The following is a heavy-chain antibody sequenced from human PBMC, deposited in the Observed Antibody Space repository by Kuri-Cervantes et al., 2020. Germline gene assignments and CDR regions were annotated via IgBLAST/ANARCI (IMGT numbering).Heavy chain of an antibody. CDR2: INPNSGGT. J-gene: IGHJ6*03. CDR1: GYTFTSYG. D-gene: IGHD5-12*01. Sequence: ASVKVSCKASGYTFTSYGISWVRQAPGQGLEWMGWINPNSGGTNYAQKFQGSVTMTRDTSISTAYMELSRLRSDDTAVYYCARAPLPSVATASGCMDVWGKGTTVTVSS. V-gene: IGHV1-2*02. CDR3: ARAPLPSVATASGCMDV.